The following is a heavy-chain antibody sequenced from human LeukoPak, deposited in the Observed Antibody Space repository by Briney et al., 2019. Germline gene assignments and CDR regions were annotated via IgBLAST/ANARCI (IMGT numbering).Heavy chain of an antibody. CDR1: GGSISSYY. J-gene: IGHJ4*02. CDR2: IYYSVST. D-gene: IGHD5-18*01. V-gene: IGHV4-59*01. Sequence: SETLSLTCTVSGGSISSYYWSWIRQPPGKGREWIGYIYYSVSTNYNPSLKTRVTTSVDTSKTQFSLKLSSVTAAETVVYCCTRAYVDTAMVFDYWGQGTLVTVSS. CDR3: TRAYVDTAMVFDY.